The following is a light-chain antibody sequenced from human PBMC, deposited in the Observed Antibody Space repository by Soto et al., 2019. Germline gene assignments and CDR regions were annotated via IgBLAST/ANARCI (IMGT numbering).Light chain of an antibody. Sequence: EIVMTQSPATLSVSPGERATLSCRASQSVNTNVAWYQQEPGQAPRLLIYGASTRATGIPARFSGSVSGTEFALTISSLQSEDFAVYDCQQYNNWPRTFGQGTKVEIK. V-gene: IGKV3D-15*01. CDR1: QSVNTN. CDR3: QQYNNWPRT. CDR2: GAS. J-gene: IGKJ1*01.